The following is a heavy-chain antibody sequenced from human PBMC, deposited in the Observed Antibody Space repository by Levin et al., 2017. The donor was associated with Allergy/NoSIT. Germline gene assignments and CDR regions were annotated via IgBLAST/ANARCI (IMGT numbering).Heavy chain of an antibody. J-gene: IGHJ6*02. D-gene: IGHD1-26*01. CDR3: ATGTVGAIYYGMDV. V-gene: IGHV1-24*01. Sequence: ASVKVSCKVSGYTLTELSMHWVRQAPGKGLEWMGGFDPEDGETIYAQKFQGRVTMTEDTSTDTAYMELSSLRSEDTAVYYCATGTVGAIYYGMDVWGQGTTVTVSS. CDR2: FDPEDGET. CDR1: GYTLTELS.